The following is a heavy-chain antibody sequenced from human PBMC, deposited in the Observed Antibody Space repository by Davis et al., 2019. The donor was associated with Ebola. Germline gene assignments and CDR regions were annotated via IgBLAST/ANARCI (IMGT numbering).Heavy chain of an antibody. CDR2: INHSGST. CDR1: GGSFSGYY. CDR3: AGAPRN. V-gene: IGHV4-34*01. Sequence: SETLSPTFPLYGGSFSGYYWSWIRQPPGKGLEWIGEINHSGSTNYNPSLKSRVTISVDTSKNQFSLKLSSVTAADTAVYYCAGAPRNWGQGTLVTVSS. J-gene: IGHJ4*02.